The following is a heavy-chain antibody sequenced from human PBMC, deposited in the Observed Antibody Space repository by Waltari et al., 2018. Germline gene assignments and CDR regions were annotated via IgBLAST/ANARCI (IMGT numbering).Heavy chain of an antibody. CDR3: VRYSSGSFD. Sequence: EVQLVESGGGLVQPGGSLSLSCAASGLTIRGYWMHWVRQAPGKGPVWISRINREESSTNYADSVRGRFTISRDNAKNTLYLQMDSLRVEDTAVYYCVRYSSGSFDWGQGTLVTVSS. CDR1: GLTIRGYW. J-gene: IGHJ4*02. D-gene: IGHD6-19*01. CDR2: INREESST. V-gene: IGHV3-74*01.